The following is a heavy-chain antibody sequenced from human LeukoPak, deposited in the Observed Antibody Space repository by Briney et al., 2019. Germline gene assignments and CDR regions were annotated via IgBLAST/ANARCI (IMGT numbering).Heavy chain of an antibody. CDR3: AKSSLKYYFDS. CDR1: GFTFSNYA. CDR2: IDSGGST. J-gene: IGHJ4*02. D-gene: IGHD6-6*01. V-gene: IGHV3-23*01. Sequence: GGSLRLSCAASGFTFSNYAMSWVRQAPEKGLEWVSSIDSGGSTYYADSVKGQFTISRDNSKNTLYLQVNSLRAEDTAIYYCAKSSLKYYFDSWGQGTLVTVSS.